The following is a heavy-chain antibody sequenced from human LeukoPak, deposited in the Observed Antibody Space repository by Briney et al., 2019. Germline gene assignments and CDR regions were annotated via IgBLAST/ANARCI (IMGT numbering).Heavy chain of an antibody. CDR1: GFTFGDYA. V-gene: IGHV3-23*01. CDR2: ISGSGGST. Sequence: GGSLRLSCTASGFTFGDYAMSWVRQAPGKGLEWVSAISGSGGSTYYADSVKGRFTISRDNSKNTLYLQMNSLRAEDTAVYYCAKDLMPNYDSSGYHFDYWGQGTLVTVSS. J-gene: IGHJ4*02. CDR3: AKDLMPNYDSSGYHFDY. D-gene: IGHD3-22*01.